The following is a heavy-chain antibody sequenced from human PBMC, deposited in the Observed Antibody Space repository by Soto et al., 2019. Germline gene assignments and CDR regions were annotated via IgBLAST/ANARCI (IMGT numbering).Heavy chain of an antibody. D-gene: IGHD1-7*01. J-gene: IGHJ5*02. CDR3: SKGEMSTIRNSFDP. Sequence: LRLSCTASGFNTRFYSMSWVRQTPGKGLEWVAALSRSGGATYYADSVRGRFTISRDASKDTLFLQMSNLRAEDTALYYCSKGEMSTIRNSFDPWGQGTLVTVSS. CDR2: LSRSGGAT. V-gene: IGHV3-23*01. CDR1: GFNTRFYS.